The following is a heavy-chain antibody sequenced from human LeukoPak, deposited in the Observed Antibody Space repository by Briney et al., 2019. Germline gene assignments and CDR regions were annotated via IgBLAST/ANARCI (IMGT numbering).Heavy chain of an antibody. CDR1: GFTFSIFA. V-gene: IGHV3-23*01. CDR3: VKSGAGYYYMDV. D-gene: IGHD1-26*01. Sequence: GALRLSCAASGFTFSIFAMRWVRQAPGKGLEWVSDISASGGSTNFADSVKGRFTISRDNSKNTVYLQMNSLRVEDTARYYCVKSGAGYYYMDVWGKGTTVTVSS. J-gene: IGHJ6*03. CDR2: ISASGGST.